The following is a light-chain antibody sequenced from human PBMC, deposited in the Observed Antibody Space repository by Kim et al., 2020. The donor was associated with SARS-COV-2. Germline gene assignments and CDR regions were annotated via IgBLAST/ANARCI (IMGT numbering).Light chain of an antibody. CDR2: DVT. J-gene: IGLJ2*01. CDR3: SSYTVFTTVI. Sequence: GQSITISCTGTSGDVGGYDFVSWYQQSPGRAPKLILYDVTNRPSGVSNRFSGSKSGNTASLTISGLQAEDGADYYCSSYTVFTTVIFGGGTKLTVL. CDR1: SGDVGGYDF. V-gene: IGLV2-14*03.